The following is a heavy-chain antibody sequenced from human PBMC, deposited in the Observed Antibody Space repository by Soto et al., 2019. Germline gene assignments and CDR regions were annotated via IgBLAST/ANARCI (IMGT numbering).Heavy chain of an antibody. CDR2: IIPFLGVT. CDR3: TRDCDSSVSTWELGGH. D-gene: IGHD3-22*01. CDR1: GGTFSPYT. V-gene: IGHV1-69*08. Sequence: QVHLVQSGAEVKKPGSSVKVSCKACGGTFSPYTINWVRQAPGQGLEWMGRIIPFLGVTNHAQKFQDRVTITADKSTCTAYLEFRSLRSEDTAVYYCTRDCDSSVSTWELGGHWGQGTLVTVSS. J-gene: IGHJ4*02.